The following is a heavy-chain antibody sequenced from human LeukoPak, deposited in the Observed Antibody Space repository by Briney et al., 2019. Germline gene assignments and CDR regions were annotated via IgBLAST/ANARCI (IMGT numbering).Heavy chain of an antibody. V-gene: IGHV4-59*08. Sequence: SETPSLTCTVSGGSISSYYWSWIRQPPGKGLEWIGYIYYSGSTNYNPSLKSRVTISVDTSKNQFSLKLSSVTAADTAVYYCARSGYSSNFDYWGQGTLVTVSS. J-gene: IGHJ4*02. CDR2: IYYSGST. D-gene: IGHD6-13*01. CDR3: ARSGYSSNFDY. CDR1: GGSISSYY.